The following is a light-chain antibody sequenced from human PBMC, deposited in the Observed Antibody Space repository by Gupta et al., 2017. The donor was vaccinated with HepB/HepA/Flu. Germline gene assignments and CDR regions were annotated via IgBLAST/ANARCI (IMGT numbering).Light chain of an antibody. CDR3: SSYASSNMLV. V-gene: IGLV2-8*01. J-gene: IGLJ3*02. Sequence: QSALTQPPSASGSPGQSVTISCTGTSSDVGGYNYVSWYQQHPGKAPKLMIYEVSKRPAGVPGRFSGSKSGNTASLTVSGLQAEDDADYYCSSYASSNMLVFGGGTKLTVL. CDR2: EVS. CDR1: SSDVGGYNY.